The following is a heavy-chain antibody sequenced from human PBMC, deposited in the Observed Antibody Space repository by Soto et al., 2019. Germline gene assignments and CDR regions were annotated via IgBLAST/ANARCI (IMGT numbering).Heavy chain of an antibody. Sequence: EVQLLESGGGLVQPGGSLRLSCAASGFTFSSYAMSWVRQAPGKGLEWVSAISGSGGSTYYADSVKGRFTISRDNSKNTLYLQMNSLRAEDTAVYYSAKRPVLRTYYYYYYMDVWGKGTTVTVSS. CDR3: AKRPVLRTYYYYYYMDV. D-gene: IGHD1-26*01. V-gene: IGHV3-23*01. CDR1: GFTFSSYA. J-gene: IGHJ6*03. CDR2: ISGSGGST.